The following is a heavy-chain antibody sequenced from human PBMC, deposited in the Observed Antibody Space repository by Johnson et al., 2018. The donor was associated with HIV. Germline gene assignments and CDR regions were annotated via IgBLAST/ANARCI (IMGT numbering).Heavy chain of an antibody. V-gene: IGHV3-7*01. D-gene: IGHD3-22*01. CDR2: IKQDGSEK. CDR3: ARDSKARFPTITMIDAFDI. J-gene: IGHJ3*02. Sequence: VQLVESGGGVVQPGRSLRLSCAASGFTFSSYWMSWVRQSPGKGLEWVANIKQDGSEKYYVDSVKGRFTISRDNAKNSLYLQMNSLRAEDTAVYYCARDSKARFPTITMIDAFDIWGQGTMVTVSS. CDR1: GFTFSSYW.